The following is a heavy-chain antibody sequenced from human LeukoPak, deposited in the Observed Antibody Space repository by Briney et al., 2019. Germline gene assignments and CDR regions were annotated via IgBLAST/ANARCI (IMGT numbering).Heavy chain of an antibody. CDR2: MNPNSGNT. CDR3: ARAPRITMVRGVIYWFDP. D-gene: IGHD3-10*01. V-gene: IGHV1-8*03. Sequence: AASVKVSCKASGYTFTSYDINWVRQATGQGLEWMGWMNPNSGNTGYAQKFQGRVTITRNTSISTACMELSSLRSEDTAVYYCARAPRITMVRGVIYWFDPWGQGTLVTVSS. J-gene: IGHJ5*02. CDR1: GYTFTSYD.